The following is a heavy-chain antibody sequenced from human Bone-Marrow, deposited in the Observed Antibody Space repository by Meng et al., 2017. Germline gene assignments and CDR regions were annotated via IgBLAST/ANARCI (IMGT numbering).Heavy chain of an antibody. CDR1: GGSISSGDYY. J-gene: IGHJ5*02. V-gene: IGHV4-30-4*08. CDR3: ARDTDFWCASTWFDP. D-gene: IGHD3/OR15-3a*01. CDR2: IYYTGTT. Sequence: QVQLQESGPGLVKPSQTLSLTGTVSGGSISSGDYYWSWILQPPGKGLEWIGYIYYTGTTYYNPSLKSRLTISVDTSKNQFSLNLTSVTAADTAVYYCARDTDFWCASTWFDPWGPGTLVTVSS.